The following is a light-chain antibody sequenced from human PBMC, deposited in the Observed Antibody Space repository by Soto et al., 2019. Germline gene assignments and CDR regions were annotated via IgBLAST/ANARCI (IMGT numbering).Light chain of an antibody. CDR2: DVS. V-gene: IGLV2-14*01. J-gene: IGLJ2*01. Sequence: QSALTQPASVSGFPGQSITFSCTGTSNDIGGYNYVSWYQQHPGKAPKLMIFDVSNRPSGVSYRFSGSKSGNTASLTISGLQAEDEADYYCSSYTSSITLLFGGGTKLTVL. CDR1: SNDIGGYNY. CDR3: SSYTSSITLL.